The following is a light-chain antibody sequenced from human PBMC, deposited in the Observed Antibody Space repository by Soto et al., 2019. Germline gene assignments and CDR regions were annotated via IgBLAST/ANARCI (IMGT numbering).Light chain of an antibody. V-gene: IGKV3-15*01. CDR1: QSVSSN. CDR3: QQYNNWRPLT. Sequence: EIVMSQSPATLSVSPGERATLSCRASQSVSSNLAWYQQKPGQAPRLLIYGASTRATGIPARFSGSGSGTEFTLTISSLQSEDVAVYDCQQYNNWRPLTFGGGTKVEIK. CDR2: GAS. J-gene: IGKJ4*01.